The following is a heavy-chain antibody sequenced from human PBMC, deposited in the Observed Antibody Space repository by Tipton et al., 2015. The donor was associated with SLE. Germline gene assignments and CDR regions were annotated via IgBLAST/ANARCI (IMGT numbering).Heavy chain of an antibody. CDR1: GGSISSSSYY. CDR3: AVGGNSDAFDI. CDR2: INHSGST. V-gene: IGHV4-39*07. Sequence: TLSLTCTVSGGSISSSSYYWGWIRQPPGKGLEWIGEINHSGSTNYNPSLKSRVTISVDTSKNQFSLKLSSVAAADTAVYYCAVGGNSDAFDIWGQGTMVTVSS. D-gene: IGHD4-23*01. J-gene: IGHJ3*02.